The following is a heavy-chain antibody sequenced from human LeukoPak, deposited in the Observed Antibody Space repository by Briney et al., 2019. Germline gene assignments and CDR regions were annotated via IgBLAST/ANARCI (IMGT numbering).Heavy chain of an antibody. CDR2: INNIGSVT. V-gene: IGHV3-48*01. Sequence: GGSLRLSCAASGFTFSAYSLNWVRQAPGKGLEWVSYINNIGSVTHYADSVKGRFTISRDNAKNSVYLQMNSLRVEDTAVYYCAKVRIWRGEFDYWGQGTLVTVSS. J-gene: IGHJ4*02. D-gene: IGHD3-10*01. CDR3: AKVRIWRGEFDY. CDR1: GFTFSAYS.